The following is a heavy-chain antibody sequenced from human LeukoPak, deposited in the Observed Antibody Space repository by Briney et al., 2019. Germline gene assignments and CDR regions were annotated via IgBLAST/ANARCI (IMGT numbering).Heavy chain of an antibody. D-gene: IGHD6-19*01. CDR1: GYNFNSYW. CDR2: IYPGDSDT. J-gene: IGHJ4*02. CDR3: ARYRADSSGGNDYFDY. Sequence: GESLKISCKGSGYNFNSYWIGWVRQMPGNGLEWLGIIYPGDSDTRYSPSFQGQVTISADKSISTAYLQWSSLKASDTAMYYCARYRADSSGGNDYFDYWGQGTLVTVSS. V-gene: IGHV5-51*01.